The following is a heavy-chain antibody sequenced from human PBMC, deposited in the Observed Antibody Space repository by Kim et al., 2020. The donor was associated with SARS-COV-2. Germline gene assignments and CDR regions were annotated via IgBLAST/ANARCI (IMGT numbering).Heavy chain of an antibody. CDR1: GDSVSSNSAA. CDR2: TYYRSKWYN. Sequence: SQTLSLTCGISGDSVSSNSAAWNWIRQSPSRGLEWLGRTYYRSKWYNDYAVSVKSRITINPDTSKNQFSLQLNSVTPEDTAVYYCARVRSSVTMVRYYYYGMDVWGQGTTVTVSS. V-gene: IGHV6-1*01. J-gene: IGHJ6*02. CDR3: ARVRSSVTMVRYYYYGMDV. D-gene: IGHD3-10*01.